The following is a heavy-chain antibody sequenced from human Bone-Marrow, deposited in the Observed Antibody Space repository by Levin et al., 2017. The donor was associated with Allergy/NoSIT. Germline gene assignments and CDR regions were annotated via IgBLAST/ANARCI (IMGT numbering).Heavy chain of an antibody. CDR2: IDSDGRIR. CDR3: TRGQDDFRSAYYSAPDP. V-gene: IGHV3-74*01. J-gene: IGHJ5*02. D-gene: IGHD3-3*01. CDR1: GFNFRGYD. Sequence: GGSLRLSCAASGFNFRGYDMHWVRQSAGKGLVWVSHIDSDGRIRHYADSVEGRFSISRDNAKSTLYLQMNSLRVDDTAVYYCTRGQDDFRSAYYSAPDPWGQGTLVTVSS.